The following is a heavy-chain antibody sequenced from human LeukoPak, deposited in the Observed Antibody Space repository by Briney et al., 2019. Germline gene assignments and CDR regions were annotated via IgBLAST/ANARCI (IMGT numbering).Heavy chain of an antibody. Sequence: VASVKVSCKASGYTFTSYGISWVRQAPGQGLEWMGWISAYNGNTNYAQKLQGRVTMTTDTSTSTAYMELRSLRSDDTAVYYCARGPPWYFDWFPDDYYYYGMDVWGQGTTVTVSS. V-gene: IGHV1-18*01. CDR1: GYTFTSYG. CDR2: ISAYNGNT. CDR3: ARGPPWYFDWFPDDYYYYGMDV. J-gene: IGHJ6*02. D-gene: IGHD3-9*01.